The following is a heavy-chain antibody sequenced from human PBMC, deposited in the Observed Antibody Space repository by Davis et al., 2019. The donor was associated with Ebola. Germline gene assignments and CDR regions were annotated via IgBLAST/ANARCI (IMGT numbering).Heavy chain of an antibody. V-gene: IGHV1-24*01. J-gene: IGHJ5*02. CDR1: GYTLTEFS. CDR2: FDPEDGET. CDR3: ARTDSSGWYGNWFDP. D-gene: IGHD6-19*01. Sequence: ASVKVSCKVSGYTLTEFSMHWVRQAPGKGLEWMGGFDPEDGETIYAQKFQGRVTMTEDTSTDTAYMELSSLRSEDTAVYYCARTDSSGWYGNWFDPWGQGTLVTVSS.